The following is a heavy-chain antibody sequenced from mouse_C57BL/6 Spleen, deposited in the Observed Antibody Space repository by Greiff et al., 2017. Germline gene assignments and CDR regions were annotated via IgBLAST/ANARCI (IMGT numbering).Heavy chain of an antibody. CDR1: GYTFTSYW. CDR2: INPSSGYT. J-gene: IGHJ3*01. CDR3: ARADGSSSAWFAY. V-gene: IGHV1-7*01. Sequence: QVQLQQSGAELAKPGASVKLSCKASGYTFTSYWMHWVQQRPGQGLEWIGYINPSSGYTKYNQKFKDKATLTADKSSSTAYMQLSSLTYEDSAVYYCARADGSSSAWFAYWGQGTLGTVSA. D-gene: IGHD1-1*01.